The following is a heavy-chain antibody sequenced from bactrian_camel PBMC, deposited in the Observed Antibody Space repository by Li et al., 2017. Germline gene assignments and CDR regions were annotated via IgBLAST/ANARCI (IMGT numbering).Heavy chain of an antibody. D-gene: IGHD5*01. V-gene: IGHV3S53*01. CDR2: IYSDGIT. CDR1: GFTHDVTD. J-gene: IGHJ6*01. CDR3: AAAKGTWRGFGLWWDRGF. Sequence: HVQLVESGGGSVQTGGSLRLSCTHSGFTHDVTDMGWYRQAPGNECELVSAIYSDGITYYRDSLAGRFTISRDNTHNTLYLQMDNLIPDDTAMYRCAAAKGTWRGFGLWWDRGFWGQGTQVTVS.